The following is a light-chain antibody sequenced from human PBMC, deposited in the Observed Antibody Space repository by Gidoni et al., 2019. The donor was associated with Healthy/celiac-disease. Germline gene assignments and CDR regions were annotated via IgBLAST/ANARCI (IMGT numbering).Light chain of an antibody. V-gene: IGLV3-1*01. CDR2: QDS. J-gene: IGLJ2*01. Sequence: SYELTQPPPVSVSPGQTASITCSGDKLGDKYACWYQQKPGQSPVLVIYQDSKRPSGIPGRFSGSNSGNTATLTISGTQAMDEADYYCQAWDSSTEVFGGGTKLTVL. CDR3: QAWDSSTEV. CDR1: KLGDKY.